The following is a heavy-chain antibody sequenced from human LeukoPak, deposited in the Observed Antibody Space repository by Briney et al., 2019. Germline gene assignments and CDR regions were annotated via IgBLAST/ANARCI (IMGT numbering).Heavy chain of an antibody. J-gene: IGHJ4*02. CDR2: INPNSGGT. V-gene: IGHV1-2*02. CDR1: GYTFTGYY. D-gene: IGHD6-19*01. CDR3: ARVPYLTVAGFDY. Sequence: GASVKVSCKASGYTFTGYYMHWVRQAPGQGLEWMGWINPNSGGTNYAQKFQGRVTMTRDTSISTAYMELSRLRSDDTAVYYCARVPYLTVAGFDYWGQGTLVTVSS.